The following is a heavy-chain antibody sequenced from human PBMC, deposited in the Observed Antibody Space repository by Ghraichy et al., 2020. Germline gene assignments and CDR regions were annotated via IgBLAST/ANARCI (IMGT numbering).Heavy chain of an antibody. V-gene: IGHV1-8*01. Sequence: ASVKVSCKASGYTFTSYDINWVRQATGQGLEWMGWMNPNSGNTGYAQKFQGRVTMTRNTSISTAYMELSSLRSEDTAVYYCARGAPVLRFLEWFPFGRGDYYYGMDVWGQGTTVTVSS. CDR2: MNPNSGNT. CDR1: GYTFTSYD. D-gene: IGHD3-3*01. J-gene: IGHJ6*02. CDR3: ARGAPVLRFLEWFPFGRGDYYYGMDV.